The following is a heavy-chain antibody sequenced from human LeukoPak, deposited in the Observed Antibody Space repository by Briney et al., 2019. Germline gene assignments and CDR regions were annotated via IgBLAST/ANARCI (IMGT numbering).Heavy chain of an antibody. CDR3: ARFSIAVAGTVPYFDY. J-gene: IGHJ4*02. CDR2: IYPGDSDI. CDR1: GYSFTSYW. D-gene: IGHD6-19*01. V-gene: IGHV5-51*01. Sequence: GESLKISCKGSGYSFTSYWIGWVRQMPGKGLEWMGIIYPGDSDIRYSPSFQGQVTISADKSISTAYLQWSSLKASDTAMYYRARFSIAVAGTVPYFDYWGQGTLVTVSS.